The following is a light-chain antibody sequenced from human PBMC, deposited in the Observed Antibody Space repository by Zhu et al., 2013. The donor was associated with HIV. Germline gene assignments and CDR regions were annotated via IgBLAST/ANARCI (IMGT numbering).Light chain of an antibody. CDR1: QGIRND. J-gene: IGKJ4*01. V-gene: IGKV1-17*01. Sequence: IQMTQSPSSLSASVGDRVTITCRASQGIRNDLGWYQQKPRKAPKLLIYAASSLQSGVPSRFSGSGSGTDFTLTISRLEPEDFAVYYCQQYGSSPLFGGGTKVEIK. CDR3: QQYGSSPL. CDR2: AAS.